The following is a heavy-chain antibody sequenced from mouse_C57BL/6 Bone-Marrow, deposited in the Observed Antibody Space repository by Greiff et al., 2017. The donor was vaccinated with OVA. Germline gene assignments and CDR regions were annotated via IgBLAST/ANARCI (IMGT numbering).Heavy chain of an antibody. J-gene: IGHJ4*01. V-gene: IGHV1-75*01. CDR1: GYTFTDYY. CDR2: IFPGSGST. CDR3: ARWLPMDY. Sequence: QVQLQQSGPELVKPGASVKISCKASGYTFTDYYINWVKQRPGQGLEWIGWIFPGSGSTYYNEKFKGKATLTVDKSSITAYRLLNSLTSEDSAVYFCARWLPMDYWGQGTSVTVSS.